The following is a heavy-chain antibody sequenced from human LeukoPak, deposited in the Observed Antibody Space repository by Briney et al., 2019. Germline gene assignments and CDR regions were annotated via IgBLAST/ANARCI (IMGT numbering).Heavy chain of an antibody. CDR1: GGSISSYF. CDR3: ARAREFSSSSGRAYYFDY. CDR2: IFYSGNT. D-gene: IGHD6-6*01. J-gene: IGHJ4*02. Sequence: PSETLSLTCTVSGGSISSYFWIWIRQPPGRGLGGLGFIFYSGNTNSNPSLKSRVTISLDTSKNQLSLKLSSVTAADTAVYYCARAREFSSSSGRAYYFDYWGQGTLVTVSP. V-gene: IGHV4-59*01.